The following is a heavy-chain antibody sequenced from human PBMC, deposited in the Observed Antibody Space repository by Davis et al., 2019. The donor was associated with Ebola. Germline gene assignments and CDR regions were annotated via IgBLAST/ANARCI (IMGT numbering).Heavy chain of an antibody. CDR2: IRSKANSYAT. CDR1: GFTFSGSA. V-gene: IGHV3-73*01. D-gene: IGHD3-9*01. CDR3: TRRYFDWPSEDV. J-gene: IGHJ6*02. Sequence: GGSLRLSCAASGFTFSGSAMHWVRQASEKGLEWVGRIRSKANSYATAYAASVKGRFTISRDDSKNTAYLQMNSLKTEDTAVYYCTRRYFDWPSEDVWGQGTTVTVSS.